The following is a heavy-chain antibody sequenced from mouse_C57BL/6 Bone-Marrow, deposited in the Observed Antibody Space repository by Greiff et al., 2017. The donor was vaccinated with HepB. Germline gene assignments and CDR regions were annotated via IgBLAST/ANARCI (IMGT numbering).Heavy chain of an antibody. CDR3: APIYYYGSSFYAMDY. J-gene: IGHJ4*01. CDR2: ILPGSGST. V-gene: IGHV1-9*01. Sequence: QVQLQQSGAELMKPGASVKLSCKATGYTFTGYWIEWVKQRPGHGLEWIGEILPGSGSTNYNEKFKGKATFTADTSSNTAYMQLSSLTTEDSAIYYCAPIYYYGSSFYAMDYWGQGTSVTVSS. D-gene: IGHD1-1*01. CDR1: GYTFTGYW.